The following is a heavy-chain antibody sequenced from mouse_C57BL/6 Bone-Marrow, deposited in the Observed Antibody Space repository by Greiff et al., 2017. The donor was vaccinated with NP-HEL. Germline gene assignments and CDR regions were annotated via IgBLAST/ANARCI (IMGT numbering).Heavy chain of an antibody. CDR2: ISSGGDYI. V-gene: IGHV5-9-1*02. D-gene: IGHD3-2*01. CDR3: TRETTFYYFDY. Sequence: EVNLVESGEGLVKPGGSLKLSCAASGFTFSSYAMSWVRQTPEKRLEWVAYISSGGDYIYYADTVKGRFTISRDNARNTLYLQMSSLKSEDTAMYYCTRETTFYYFDYWGQGTTLTVSS. CDR1: GFTFSSYA. J-gene: IGHJ2*01.